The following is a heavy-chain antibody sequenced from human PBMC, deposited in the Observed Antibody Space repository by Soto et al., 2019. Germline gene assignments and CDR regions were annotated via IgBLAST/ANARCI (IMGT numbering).Heavy chain of an antibody. CDR2: ISPYTGNT. CDR3: VTVDNYVTPTPQDV. D-gene: IGHD3-16*01. CDR1: GYIFVNYG. Sequence: QVQLVQSGDEVKKTGASVKVSCKASGYIFVNYGIAWVRQAPGQGLEWMGWISPYTGNTHSATKVQGRLTMTTDTSTSTAYMDLGSLTSDDTAVYYCVTVDNYVTPTPQDVWGQGTTVTVSS. V-gene: IGHV1-18*01. J-gene: IGHJ6*02.